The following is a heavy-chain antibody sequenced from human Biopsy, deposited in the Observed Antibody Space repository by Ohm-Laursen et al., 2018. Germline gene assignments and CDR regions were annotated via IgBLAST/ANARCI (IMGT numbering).Heavy chain of an antibody. D-gene: IGHD3-22*01. V-gene: IGHV4-39*07. J-gene: IGHJ4*02. CDR3: AAYYYDSSGYFYAFHY. CDR1: GGSISNNNYY. Sequence: SQTLSLTCTVSGGSISNNNYYWGWIRQPPGKGLEWIGSIFYRGSTHYKPSLKSRVIISADTSKNQFSLKLSSVTAADTAMYYCAAYYYDSSGYFYAFHYWGQGTLVTVSS. CDR2: IFYRGST.